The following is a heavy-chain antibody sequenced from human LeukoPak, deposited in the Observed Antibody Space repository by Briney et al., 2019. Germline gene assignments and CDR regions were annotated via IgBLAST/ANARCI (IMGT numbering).Heavy chain of an antibody. Sequence: PGGSLRLSCAASGFTFSSYAMHWVRQAPGKGLEWVAVISYDGSNKYYADSVKGRFTISRDNSKNTLYLQMNSLRAEDTAVYYCAREIVRSSGWYGVSPYNWFDPWGQGTLVTVSS. CDR2: ISYDGSNK. CDR1: GFTFSSYA. J-gene: IGHJ5*02. D-gene: IGHD6-19*01. V-gene: IGHV3-30*04. CDR3: AREIVRSSGWYGVSPYNWFDP.